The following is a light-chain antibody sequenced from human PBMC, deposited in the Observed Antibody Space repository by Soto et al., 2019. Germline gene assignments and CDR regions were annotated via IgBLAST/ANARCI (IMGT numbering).Light chain of an antibody. Sequence: EIVLTQSPGTLSLSPGERATLSCRASQTISNNYLAWYQHRPGQAPRLLIHGASIMATGIPDRFSGSGSGTDFTLTISSLEPEDSAVYYCQVYGRFPPLTFGGGTKVEIK. CDR1: QTISNNY. J-gene: IGKJ4*01. CDR3: QVYGRFPPLT. V-gene: IGKV3-20*01. CDR2: GAS.